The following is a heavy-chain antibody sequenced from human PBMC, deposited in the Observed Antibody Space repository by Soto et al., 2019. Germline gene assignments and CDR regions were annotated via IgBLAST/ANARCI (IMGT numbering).Heavy chain of an antibody. CDR3: ARISRRNWFDP. Sequence: QVQLVQSGTEVKAPGASVKVSCKASGYTFTTYSITWVRQAPGQGLEWMGWISVYNGNTNYAQKLQGRVTMTADTSTTTAYMELRSLRADDTAVYYCARISRRNWFDPWGQGTLVTVSS. CDR1: GYTFTTYS. J-gene: IGHJ5*02. V-gene: IGHV1-18*01. CDR2: ISVYNGNT.